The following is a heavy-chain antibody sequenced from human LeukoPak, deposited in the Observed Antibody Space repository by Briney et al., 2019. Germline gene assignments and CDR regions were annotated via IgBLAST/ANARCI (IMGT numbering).Heavy chain of an antibody. D-gene: IGHD5-18*01. CDR2: IYYSGST. Sequence: SETLSLTCTVSGGSISSYYWSWIRQPPGRGLEWIGYIYYSGSTNYNPSLKSRVTISVDTSKNQFSLKLSSVTAADTAVYYCARGYSYGYGWFDPWGQGTLVTVSS. CDR1: GGSISSYY. CDR3: ARGYSYGYGWFDP. J-gene: IGHJ5*02. V-gene: IGHV4-59*08.